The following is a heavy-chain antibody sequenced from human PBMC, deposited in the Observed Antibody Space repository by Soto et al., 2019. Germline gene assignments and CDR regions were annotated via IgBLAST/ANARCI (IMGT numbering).Heavy chain of an antibody. D-gene: IGHD6-19*01. Sequence: QVQLVQSGAEVKKPGSSVKVSCKASGGSISSFAISWVRQAPGQGLDWMGGIIPIFDSANYAQKFQGRVTITADESTSTVYMKLSSLRSEDTAVYYCARDDGSGWFFEAAWGQGTLVTVSS. V-gene: IGHV1-69*12. J-gene: IGHJ4*02. CDR1: GGSISSFA. CDR2: IIPIFDSA. CDR3: ARDDGSGWFFEAA.